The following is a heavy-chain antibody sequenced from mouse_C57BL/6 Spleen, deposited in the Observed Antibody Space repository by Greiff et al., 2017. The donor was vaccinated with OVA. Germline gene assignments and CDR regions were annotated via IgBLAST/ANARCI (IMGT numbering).Heavy chain of an antibody. CDR1: GYAFSSYW. D-gene: IGHD1-1*01. CDR2: IYPGDGDT. V-gene: IGHV1-80*01. J-gene: IGHJ4*01. CDR3: ARWGGPYYYGSSTGAMDY. Sequence: QVQLQQSGAELVKPGASVKISCKASGYAFSSYWMNWVKQRPGKGLEWIGQIYPGDGDTNYNGKFKGKATLTADKASSTAYMQLSSLTSEDSAVYFCARWGGPYYYGSSTGAMDYWGQGTSVTVSS.